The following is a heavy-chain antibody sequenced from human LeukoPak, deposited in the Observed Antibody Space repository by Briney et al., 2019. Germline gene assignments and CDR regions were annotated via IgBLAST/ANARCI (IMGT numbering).Heavy chain of an antibody. Sequence: GGSLRLSCAASGFIFSDYSMNWVRQAPGKGLEWVSYISGSSSTIHYADSVKGRFTISRDNAKNSLYLQMNSLRAEDTAVYYCARMLSGGSCYDYWGQGTLVTVSS. J-gene: IGHJ4*02. CDR2: ISGSSSTI. CDR3: ARMLSGGSCYDY. V-gene: IGHV3-48*01. D-gene: IGHD2-15*01. CDR1: GFIFSDYS.